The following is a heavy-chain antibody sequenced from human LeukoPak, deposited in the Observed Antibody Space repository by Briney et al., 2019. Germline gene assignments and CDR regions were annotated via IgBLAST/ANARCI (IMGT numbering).Heavy chain of an antibody. V-gene: IGHV3-23*01. CDR1: GFTFNIYA. Sequence: GGSLRLSCAVSGFTFNIYAMSWVRQAPGKGLEWVSTISGSGAATYYADSVKGRFTISRDNSKNTLYLQLNSLRAEDTALYYCAKGDDYGDYWGRGTLVTVSS. J-gene: IGHJ4*02. CDR3: AKGDDYGDY. CDR2: ISGSGAAT.